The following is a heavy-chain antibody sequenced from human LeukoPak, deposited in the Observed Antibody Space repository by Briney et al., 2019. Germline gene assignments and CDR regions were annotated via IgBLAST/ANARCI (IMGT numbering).Heavy chain of an antibody. CDR1: NGSINSYY. CDR3: ARGGSGWNLFDY. D-gene: IGHD6-19*01. CDR2: ISTSGST. V-gene: IGHV4-4*07. Sequence: PSETLSLTCTVSNGSINSYYWSWIRQPAGKGLEWIGRISTSGSTNYNPSLKSRVTMSVDTSKNQFSLKLTSVTAADTAVYYCARGGSGWNLFDYWGQGTLVTVSS. J-gene: IGHJ4*02.